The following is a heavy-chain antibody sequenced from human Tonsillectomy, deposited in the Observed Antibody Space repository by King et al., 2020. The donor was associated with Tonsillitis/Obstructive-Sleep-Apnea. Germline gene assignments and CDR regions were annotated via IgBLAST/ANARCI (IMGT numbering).Heavy chain of an antibody. CDR2: ISNSNNTV. J-gene: IGHJ4*02. V-gene: IGHV3-48*02. Sequence: VQLVESGGGLVQPGGSLRLSCAASGFTFSSYSMNWVRQAPGKGLEWVSYISNSNNTVYYAVSVKGRFTISRDNAKNSLYLQMNSLRDEDTAVYYCARLRYCSRASCYEGFDYWGQGTLVTVSS. CDR1: GFTFSSYS. CDR3: ARLRYCSRASCYEGFDY. D-gene: IGHD2-2*01.